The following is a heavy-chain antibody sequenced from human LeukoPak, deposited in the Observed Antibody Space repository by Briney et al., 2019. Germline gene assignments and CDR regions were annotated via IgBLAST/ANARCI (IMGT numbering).Heavy chain of an antibody. D-gene: IGHD3-10*01. CDR2: IYSDGRT. V-gene: IGHV3-53*01. Sequence: GGSLTLSCAASGFAVSSNYMSWVRQAPGKGLEWVSVIYSDGRTNYAASVKGRFTISRDISKNTLFLQMTSLSAEDTAVYDCEKGKGWYGEGYFDYWGQGTLVTASS. CDR3: EKGKGWYGEGYFDY. CDR1: GFAVSSNY. J-gene: IGHJ4*02.